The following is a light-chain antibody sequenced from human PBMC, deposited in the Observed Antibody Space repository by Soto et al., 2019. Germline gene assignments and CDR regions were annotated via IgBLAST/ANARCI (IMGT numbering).Light chain of an antibody. V-gene: IGKV1-5*01. Sequence: SPAAVSSSKGDRVIITCLASQNISPWFAWFHQLPGKEPNILLYDASSLQSGVTSRFSGSGYGTQFTLTIFSLQPDDFATYFCQLSKIYSIPFGQ. CDR3: QLSKIYSIP. J-gene: IGKJ5*01. CDR2: DAS. CDR1: QNISPW.